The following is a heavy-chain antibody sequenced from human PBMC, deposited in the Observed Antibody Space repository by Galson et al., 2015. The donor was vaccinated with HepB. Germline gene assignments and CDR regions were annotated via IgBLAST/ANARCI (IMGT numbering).Heavy chain of an antibody. CDR2: MSYDGSRE. D-gene: IGHD1-26*01. Sequence: SLRLSCAASGLVFSSYDMHWVRQAPGKGLEWVAVMSYDGSREYYADSVKGRFTISRDNSKNTLYLQMNSLRSEDTAVYYCAKVKWELLPIFDYWGQGTLVTVSS. CDR3: AKVKWELLPIFDY. CDR1: GLVFSSYD. J-gene: IGHJ4*02. V-gene: IGHV3-30*18.